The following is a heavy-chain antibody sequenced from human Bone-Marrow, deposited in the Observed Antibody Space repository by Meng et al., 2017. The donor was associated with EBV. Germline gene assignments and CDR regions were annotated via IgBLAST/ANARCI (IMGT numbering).Heavy chain of an antibody. CDR3: WGDLNYGSY. V-gene: IGHV3-73*02. CDR1: GFIFSDSD. J-gene: IGHJ4*02. D-gene: IGHD3-10*01. CDR2: GRTKHNKYST. Sequence: EVHLVESGGGLVQPGGSRRLSCGASGFIFSDSDMHWVRQASGKGLAWVGRGRTKHNKYSTDYGASVKGRFSISRDDSRNTVYLQMNSLKTEDTAVYFCWGDLNYGSYWGQGALVTVSS.